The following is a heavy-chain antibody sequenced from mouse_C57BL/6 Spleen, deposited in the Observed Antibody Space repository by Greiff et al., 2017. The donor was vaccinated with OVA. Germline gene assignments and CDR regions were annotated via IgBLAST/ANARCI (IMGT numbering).Heavy chain of an antibody. CDR1: GFTFSNYW. J-gene: IGHJ3*01. Sequence: EVKLVESGGGLVQPGGSMKLSCVASGFTFSNYWMNWVRQSPEKGLEWVAQIRLKSDNYATHYAESVKGRFTISRDDSKSSVYLQMNNLRAEDTGIYYCTGGEDYGSTWFAYWGQGTLVTVSA. CDR2: IRLKSDNYAT. CDR3: TGGEDYGSTWFAY. D-gene: IGHD1-1*01. V-gene: IGHV6-3*01.